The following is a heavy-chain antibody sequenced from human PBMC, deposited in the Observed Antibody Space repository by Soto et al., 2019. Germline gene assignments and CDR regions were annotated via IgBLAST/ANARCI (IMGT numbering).Heavy chain of an antibody. D-gene: IGHD3-22*01. CDR1: GFSFSSYA. CDR2: ISPNGNNN. Sequence: PGGSLRLSCAAPGFSFSSYALHWVRQAPGKALEWVAAISPNGNNNYYADSVKGRFTISRDTSKSTLYLQMTSPRPEDTAVYYCASGADYYYDTSRYWGQGTLVTVSS. CDR3: ASGADYYYDTSRY. V-gene: IGHV3-30-3*01. J-gene: IGHJ4*02.